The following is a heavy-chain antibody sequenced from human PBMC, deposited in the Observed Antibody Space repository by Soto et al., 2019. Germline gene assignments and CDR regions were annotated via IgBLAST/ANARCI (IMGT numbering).Heavy chain of an antibody. Sequence: GGSLRLSCTASGFTFGDYAMSWFRQTPGKGLEWVGFIRSKAYGGTTEYAASVKGRFTISRDDSKSIAYLQMNSLKTEDTAVYYCTRDRLWFGELFDYWGQGTLVTVSS. CDR1: GFTFGDYA. J-gene: IGHJ4*02. V-gene: IGHV3-49*03. CDR3: TRDRLWFGELFDY. D-gene: IGHD3-10*01. CDR2: IRSKAYGGTT.